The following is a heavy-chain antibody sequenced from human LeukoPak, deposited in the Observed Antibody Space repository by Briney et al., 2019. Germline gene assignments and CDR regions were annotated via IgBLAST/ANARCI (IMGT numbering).Heavy chain of an antibody. CDR2: ISWNSFSI. CDR1: GFTFHDYA. CDR3: AKGRGYNYGYIFGYFDY. V-gene: IGHV3-9*01. J-gene: IGHJ4*02. Sequence: QPGRSLRLSCATSGFTFHDYAMHWVRQAPGKGLEWVSGISWNSFSIAYADSVKGRFTISRDNAKNSLYLQMNSLRAEDTALYYCAKGRGYNYGYIFGYFDYWGQGTLVTVSS. D-gene: IGHD5-18*01.